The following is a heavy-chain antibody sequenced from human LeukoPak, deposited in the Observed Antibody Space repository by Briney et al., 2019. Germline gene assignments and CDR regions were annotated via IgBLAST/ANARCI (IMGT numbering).Heavy chain of an antibody. CDR3: ARLVYHYDSSGYYKDWYFDL. CDR1: GGSISTYY. J-gene: IGHJ2*01. Sequence: PSETLSLTCTVSGGSISTYYWSWIRRPPGKGLEWVGYIFYSGSNNYHPSLKSRVTMSVDTSKKQFSLKLSSVTAADTAVYYCARLVYHYDSSGYYKDWYFDLWGGGTLVTVS. V-gene: IGHV4-59*08. CDR2: IFYSGSN. D-gene: IGHD3-22*01.